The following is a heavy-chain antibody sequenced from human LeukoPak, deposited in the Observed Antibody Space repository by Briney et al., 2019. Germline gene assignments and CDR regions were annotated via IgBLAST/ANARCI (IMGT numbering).Heavy chain of an antibody. D-gene: IGHD6-6*01. CDR1: GFTFSSYS. J-gene: IGHJ4*01. CDR3: ARAYSSSSLFDY. V-gene: IGHV3-48*04. CDR2: ISSSSSTI. Sequence: GGSLRLSCAASGFTFSSYSMNWVRQAPGKGLEWVSYISSSSSTIYYADSVKSRFTISRDNAKNSLCLQMNSLRAEDTAVYYCARAYSSSSLFDYWGQEPWSPSPQ.